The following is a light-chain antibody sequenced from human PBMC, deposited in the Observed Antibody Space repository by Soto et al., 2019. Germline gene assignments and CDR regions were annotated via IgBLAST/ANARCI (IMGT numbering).Light chain of an antibody. CDR1: SSDVGGYNY. Sequence: QSALTQPASVSGSPGQSITISCTGTSSDVGGYNYVSWYQQHPGKAPKLMIYEVSNRPSGVSNRFYGSKSGNTASLTISGLQAEDEADYYCSSYTSSSTWVVGGGTKLTVL. CDR2: EVS. CDR3: SSYTSSSTWV. J-gene: IGLJ3*02. V-gene: IGLV2-14*01.